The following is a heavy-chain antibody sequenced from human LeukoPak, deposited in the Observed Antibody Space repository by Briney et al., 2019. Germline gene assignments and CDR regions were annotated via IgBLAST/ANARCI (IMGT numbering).Heavy chain of an antibody. J-gene: IGHJ4*02. Sequence: GASVKVSCKASGYTFTSYGISWVRQAPGQGLEWMGWINPNSGGTNYAQKFQGRVTMTRDTSISTAYMELSRLRSDDTAVYYCAREDDQLLGYWGQGTLVTVSS. V-gene: IGHV1-2*02. D-gene: IGHD2-2*01. CDR1: GYTFTSYG. CDR2: INPNSGGT. CDR3: AREDDQLLGY.